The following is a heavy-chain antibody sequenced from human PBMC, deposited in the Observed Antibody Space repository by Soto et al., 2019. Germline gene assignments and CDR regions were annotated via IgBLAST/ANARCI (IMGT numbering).Heavy chain of an antibody. CDR3: ARSPXXXYFHFDY. CDR2: ISAYSGNT. J-gene: IGHJ4*02. Sequence: QVPLVQSGTEVKKPGASVKVSCKASGYTFTSYGITWVRXAXGQGLEWMGWISAYSGNTNYAQKLQGRVTMTADTSTSTAYMELRSLRSDDTAVXXCARSPXXXYFHFDYWGQGALVTVSS. V-gene: IGHV1-18*01. CDR1: GYTFTSYG.